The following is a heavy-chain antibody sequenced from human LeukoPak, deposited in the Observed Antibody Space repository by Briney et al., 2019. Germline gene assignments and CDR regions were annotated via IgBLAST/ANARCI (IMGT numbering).Heavy chain of an antibody. D-gene: IGHD3-22*01. CDR1: GFTFNNYN. CDR3: ARLTTGPFYFDY. V-gene: IGHV3-21*01. J-gene: IGHJ4*02. CDR2: ISSSSSYI. Sequence: GGSLRLSCAASGFTFNNYNMNWVRQAPGKGLEWVSSISSSSSYIYYADSVKGRFTISRDNAKNSLYVQMNSLRAEDTAVYYCARLTTGPFYFDYWGQGTLVTVYS.